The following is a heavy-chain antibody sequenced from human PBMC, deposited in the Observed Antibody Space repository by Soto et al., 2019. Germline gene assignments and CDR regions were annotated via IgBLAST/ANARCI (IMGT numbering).Heavy chain of an antibody. CDR3: AKGGLNLFDP. V-gene: IGHV3-23*01. Sequence: EVQLLESGGGLVQPGGSLRLSCAASGFTFNNYGMSWVRQAPGKGLEWVSSTTASGGSTYYADSVKGRFTISRDNSKNTLDLQMNSVRVEDTAVYYCAKGGLNLFDPWGQGTLVTVSS. CDR1: GFTFNNYG. CDR2: TTASGGST. J-gene: IGHJ5*02.